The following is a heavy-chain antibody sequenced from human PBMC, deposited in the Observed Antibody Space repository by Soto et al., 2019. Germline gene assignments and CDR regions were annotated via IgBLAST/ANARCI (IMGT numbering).Heavy chain of an antibody. V-gene: IGHV4-34*01. CDR1: GGSFSGYY. CDR2: INHSGST. Sequence: QVQLQQWGAGLLKPSETLSLTCAVYGGSFSGYYWSWIRQPPGKGLEWIGEINHSGSTNYNPSLKSRVTISVDTSRNQFSLKLCSVTAADTAVYYCARAMRIMITFGGVRFDPWGQGTLVTVSS. D-gene: IGHD3-16*01. J-gene: IGHJ5*02. CDR3: ARAMRIMITFGGVRFDP.